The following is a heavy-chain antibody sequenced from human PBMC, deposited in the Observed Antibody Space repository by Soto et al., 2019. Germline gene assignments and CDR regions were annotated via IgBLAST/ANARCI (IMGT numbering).Heavy chain of an antibody. J-gene: IGHJ6*02. D-gene: IGHD2-15*01. CDR2: IYYSGST. V-gene: IGHV4-39*01. CDR3: AGQGYCSGGSGYLYYYYYGRDG. Sequence: QLQLQESGPGLMKPSETLSLTCTVSGGSISSSSYYWGWIRQTPGKGLEWIGSIYYSGSTYYNPSLKSRVTIYVDTSNNSFSLKLSPVTASDTAVYYCAGQGYCSGGSGYLYYYYYGRDGWGQGTTVTVSS. CDR1: GGSISSSSYY.